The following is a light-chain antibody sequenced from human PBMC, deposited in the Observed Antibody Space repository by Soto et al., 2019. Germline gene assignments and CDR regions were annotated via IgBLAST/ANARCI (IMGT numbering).Light chain of an antibody. CDR3: RQYGKSPRT. CDR1: QSVSSSY. J-gene: IGKJ1*01. CDR2: GAS. Sequence: EIVLTQSPGTLSLSPGERATLSCRASQSVSSSYLAWYQQKPGQAPRLLIYGASSRATGIPDRFSGSGSGTDFTLTISRLEPEDFAVYYCRQYGKSPRTFGQGTKVDI. V-gene: IGKV3-20*01.